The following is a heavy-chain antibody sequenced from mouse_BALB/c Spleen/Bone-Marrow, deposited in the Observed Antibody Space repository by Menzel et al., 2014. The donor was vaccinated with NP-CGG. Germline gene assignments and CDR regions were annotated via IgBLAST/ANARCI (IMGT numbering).Heavy chain of an antibody. D-gene: IGHD2-1*01. Sequence: LQQPGSELARPGASVKLSCKASGYTFTSYWMHWVKQRHGQGLEWIGNIYPGSGSTNYDEKFESKGTLTVDTSSSTAYMRLSSLTSEDSAVYYCTRGDGNYWYFDVWGAGTTVTGSS. CDR1: GYTFTSYW. V-gene: IGHV1S22*01. CDR2: IYPGSGST. CDR3: TRGDGNYWYFDV. J-gene: IGHJ1*01.